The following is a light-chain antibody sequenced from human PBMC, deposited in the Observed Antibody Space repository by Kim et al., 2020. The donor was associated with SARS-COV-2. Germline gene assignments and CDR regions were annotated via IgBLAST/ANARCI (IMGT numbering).Light chain of an antibody. CDR3: QAWDSSTGV. V-gene: IGLV3-1*01. CDR1: KLGDKY. Sequence: SVTPGQTASITCSGDKLGDKYACWYQRKPGQSPVLVIYQDSKRPSGIPERFSGSNSGNTATLTISGTQAMDEADYYCQAWDSSTGVFGTGTKVTVL. J-gene: IGLJ1*01. CDR2: QDS.